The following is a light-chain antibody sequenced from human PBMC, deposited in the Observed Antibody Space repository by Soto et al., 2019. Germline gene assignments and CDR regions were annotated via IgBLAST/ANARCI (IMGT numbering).Light chain of an antibody. V-gene: IGKV3-15*01. CDR3: QHYVTWPLT. CDR1: RGIGST. CDR2: DTD. Sequence: EVVMTQSPATLSVSPGERATLSCRASRGIGSTLAWYQQKPGQTPRLLIYDTDTRATGVPARFIDSASGTEFTLTITSLQSEDFAIYYCQHYVTWPLTFGGGTRVENK. J-gene: IGKJ4*01.